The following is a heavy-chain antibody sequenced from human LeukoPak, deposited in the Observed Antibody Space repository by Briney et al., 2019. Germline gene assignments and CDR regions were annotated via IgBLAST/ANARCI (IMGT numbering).Heavy chain of an antibody. CDR1: GFTFSDSA. Sequence: GGSLRLSCAASGFTFSDSAMHWVRQASGKGLEWVGRIRNKAKSYATAYAESVKGRFTISRDDSKNTAYLQMNSLKTEDTAVYYCTHYYDSSGYYGAFNIWGQGTMVTVSS. V-gene: IGHV3-73*01. CDR2: IRNKAKSYAT. D-gene: IGHD3-22*01. CDR3: THYYDSSGYYGAFNI. J-gene: IGHJ3*02.